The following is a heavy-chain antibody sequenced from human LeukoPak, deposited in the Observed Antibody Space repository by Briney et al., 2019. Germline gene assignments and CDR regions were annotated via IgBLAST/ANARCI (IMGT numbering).Heavy chain of an antibody. Sequence: GGSLRLSCAASGFTFSSYAMHWVRQAPGKGLEWVAVISYDGSNKYYADSVKGRFTISRDNSKNTLYLQMNSLRAEDTAVYYCAKDQGAYHDTIYYFDYWGQGTLVTVSS. CDR2: ISYDGSNK. CDR1: GFTFSSYA. J-gene: IGHJ4*02. CDR3: AKDQGAYHDTIYYFDY. D-gene: IGHD1-26*01. V-gene: IGHV3-30*04.